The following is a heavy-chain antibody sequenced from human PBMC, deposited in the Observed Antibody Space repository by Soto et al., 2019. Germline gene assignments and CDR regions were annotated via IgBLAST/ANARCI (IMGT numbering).Heavy chain of an antibody. Sequence: QVQLVQSGAEVKKPGASVKVSCKASGYTFTSYDINWVRQATGQGLEWMGWMNPNSGNTGYAQKFQGRVTMTRNTSISTAYMELSSLRSEDTAVYYCARVLRSSSWRGIPLFDYWGQGTLVTVSS. CDR2: MNPNSGNT. J-gene: IGHJ4*02. V-gene: IGHV1-8*01. D-gene: IGHD6-13*01. CDR3: ARVLRSSSWRGIPLFDY. CDR1: GYTFTSYD.